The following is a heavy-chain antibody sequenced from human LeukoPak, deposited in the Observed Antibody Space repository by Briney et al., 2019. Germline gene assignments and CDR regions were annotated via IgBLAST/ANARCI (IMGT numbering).Heavy chain of an antibody. V-gene: IGHV3-23*01. CDR2: ISGSGGST. J-gene: IGHJ3*02. D-gene: IGHD6-19*01. Sequence: PGGSLRLSCAASGFTFNNYAMSWVRQAPGKGLEWVSAISGSGGSTYYADSVKGRFTISRDNSKNTLYLQMNSLRAEDTAVYYCPKVQWLDPRSAFDIWGQGTMVTVSS. CDR1: GFTFNNYA. CDR3: PKVQWLDPRSAFDI.